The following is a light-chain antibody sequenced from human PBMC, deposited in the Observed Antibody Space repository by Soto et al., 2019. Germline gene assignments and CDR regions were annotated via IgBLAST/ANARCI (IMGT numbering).Light chain of an antibody. Sequence: DIQMTQSPSTLSASVGDRVTITCRASQSISTWLAWYQQKPGNAPKLLIFDASNLESGVPSRFSGSGSGTEFTLTHGSLHPDDFATYYCQQYNSDSRTCGQGTELDIK. CDR3: QQYNSDSRT. J-gene: IGKJ1*01. CDR1: QSISTW. V-gene: IGKV1-5*01. CDR2: DAS.